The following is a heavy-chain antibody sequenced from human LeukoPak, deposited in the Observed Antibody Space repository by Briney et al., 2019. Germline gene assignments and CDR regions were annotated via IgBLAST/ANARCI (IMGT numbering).Heavy chain of an antibody. D-gene: IGHD6-13*01. CDR2: VIPILGIA. CDR3: ARVGVGGSSSWYYYYYGMDV. V-gene: IGHV1-69*02. Sequence: GASVKVSCKASGGTFSSYTISWVRQAPGQGLEWMGRVIPILGIANYAQKLQGRVTITADKSTSTAYMELSSLRSEDTAVYYCARVGVGGSSSWYYYYYGMDVWGQGTTVTVSS. CDR1: GGTFSSYT. J-gene: IGHJ6*02.